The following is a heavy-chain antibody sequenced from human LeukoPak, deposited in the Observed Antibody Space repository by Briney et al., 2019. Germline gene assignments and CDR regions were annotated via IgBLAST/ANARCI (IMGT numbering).Heavy chain of an antibody. CDR2: INPDSGGT. V-gene: IGHV1-2*07. CDR1: GYTFIYYY. D-gene: IGHD2-15*01. J-gene: IGHJ4*01. Sequence: GASVKVSCKASGYTFIYYYIYWVRQAPGQGLEWMGWINPDSGGTNYAHNFQGRVTMTRDTSITTAYMALSRLRPDDTAVYYCAREGYCSGGSCPVEHWGHGTLVTVSS. CDR3: AREGYCSGGSCPVEH.